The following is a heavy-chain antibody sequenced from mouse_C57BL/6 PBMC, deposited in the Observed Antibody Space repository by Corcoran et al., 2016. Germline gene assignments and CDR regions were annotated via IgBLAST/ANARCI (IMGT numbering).Heavy chain of an antibody. V-gene: IGHV1-75*01. Sequence: QVQLQQSGPELVKPGASLKISCKASGYTFTDYYINWVKQRPGQGLEWIGWIFPGSGSTYYNEKFKGKATLTVDKSSSTAYMLLSSLTSEDSAVYFCARCTTVVAPFDYWGQGTTLTVSS. CDR3: ARCTTVVAPFDY. D-gene: IGHD1-1*01. CDR2: IFPGSGST. CDR1: GYTFTDYY. J-gene: IGHJ2*01.